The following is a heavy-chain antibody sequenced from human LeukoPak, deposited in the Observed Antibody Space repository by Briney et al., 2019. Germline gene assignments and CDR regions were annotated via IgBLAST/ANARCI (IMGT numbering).Heavy chain of an antibody. J-gene: IGHJ4*02. CDR1: GFIFSSYW. V-gene: IGHV3-7*02. D-gene: IGHD3-10*01. CDR3: ARIPGGSGSQYDY. CDR2: IKQDGSQK. Sequence: GGSLRLSCAASGFIFSSYWMSWVRQAPGKGLEWVANIKQDGSQKYYVDSVKGRFTTSRDNAENTVYLQMNSLRADDTAVYYCARIPGGSGSQYDYWGQGTLVIVSS.